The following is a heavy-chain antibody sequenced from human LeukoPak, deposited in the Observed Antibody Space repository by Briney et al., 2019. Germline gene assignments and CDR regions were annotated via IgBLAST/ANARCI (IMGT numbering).Heavy chain of an antibody. J-gene: IGHJ4*02. CDR1: GFTFSSYG. CDR3: TRDPILGAPDYFDY. V-gene: IGHV3-23*01. Sequence: GGSLRLSCAASGFTFSSYGMSWVRQAPGKGLEWVSAISGSGGSTYYADSVKGRFTISRDNSKNTMYLQMNNLREEDTAVYYCTRDPILGAPDYFDYWGQGTLVTVSS. CDR2: ISGSGGST. D-gene: IGHD1-26*01.